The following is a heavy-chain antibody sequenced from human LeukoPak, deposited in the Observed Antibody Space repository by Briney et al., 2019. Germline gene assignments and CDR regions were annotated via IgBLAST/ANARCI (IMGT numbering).Heavy chain of an antibody. CDR2: ISSSSSYI. Sequence: GGSLRLSCAASGFTFSSYSMNWVRQAPGKGLEWVSSISSSSSYIYYADSVKGRFTISRDNAKNSLYLQMNSLRAEDTAVYYCARDESVEDGLDAFDIWGRGTMVTVSS. CDR3: ARDESVEDGLDAFDI. CDR1: GFTFSSYS. D-gene: IGHD6-19*01. J-gene: IGHJ3*02. V-gene: IGHV3-21*01.